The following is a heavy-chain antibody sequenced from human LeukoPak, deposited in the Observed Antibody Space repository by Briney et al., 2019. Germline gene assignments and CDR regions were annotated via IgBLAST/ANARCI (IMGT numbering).Heavy chain of an antibody. Sequence: ASVKVSCKASGYTFTGYYMHWMRQAPGQGLEWMGWINPNSGGTNYAQKFQGRVTMTRDTSISTAYMELRSLRSDDTAVYYCARDRSTAVAGPFDYWGQGTLVTVSS. CDR3: ARDRSTAVAGPFDY. D-gene: IGHD6-19*01. J-gene: IGHJ4*02. CDR2: INPNSGGT. V-gene: IGHV1-2*02. CDR1: GYTFTGYY.